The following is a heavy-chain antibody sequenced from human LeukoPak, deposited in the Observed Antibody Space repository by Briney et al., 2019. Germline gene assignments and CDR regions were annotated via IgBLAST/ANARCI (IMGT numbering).Heavy chain of an antibody. J-gene: IGHJ4*02. CDR2: INSDGSST. CDR1: GFTFSSDW. CDR3: ARALGSPLDC. Sequence: AGSLRLSCAASGFTFSSDWMHWVRHAPGKGLVWVSRINSDGSSTAYADSVKGRFTISRDNANNTLYLQMNSLRAEDTAVYYCARALGSPLDCWGQGTLVTVS. V-gene: IGHV3-74*01. D-gene: IGHD1-26*01.